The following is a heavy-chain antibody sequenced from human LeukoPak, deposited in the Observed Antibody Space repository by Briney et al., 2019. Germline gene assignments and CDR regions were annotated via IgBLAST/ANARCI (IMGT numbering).Heavy chain of an antibody. V-gene: IGHV3-15*01. CDR2: IKSKTDGGTT. Sequence: GGSLRLSCAASGFTFSNAWMSWVRQAPGKGLEWVGRIKSKTDGGTTDYAARVKGRFTISRDDSKNTLYLQMNSLKTEDTAVYYCTTDHLLWGERWFDPWGQGTLVTVSS. CDR3: TTDHLLWGERWFDP. CDR1: GFTFSNAW. D-gene: IGHD1-1*01. J-gene: IGHJ5*02.